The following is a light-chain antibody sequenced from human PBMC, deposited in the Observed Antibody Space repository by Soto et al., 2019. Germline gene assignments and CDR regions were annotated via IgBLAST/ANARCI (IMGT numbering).Light chain of an antibody. CDR3: QQHNSYSRT. CDR2: KTS. Sequence: DIPMTQSPYTLSASVGDRVTITCRASQSISSWLAWYQQKPGKAPKLLIYKTSSLESGVPARFSGSGSGTEFNLTISSLQPDDFATYYCQQHNSYSRTFGQGTKVEIK. J-gene: IGKJ1*01. CDR1: QSISSW. V-gene: IGKV1-5*03.